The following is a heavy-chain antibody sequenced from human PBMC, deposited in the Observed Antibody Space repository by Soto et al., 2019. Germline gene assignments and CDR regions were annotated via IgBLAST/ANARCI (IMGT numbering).Heavy chain of an antibody. V-gene: IGHV3-30-3*01. D-gene: IGHD2-2*01. CDR3: AMRGGYCSSTSCFDY. Sequence: LRLSCTASGFTFNDYAMHWVRQAPGKGLQWVAVISYDGSNKYYADSVKGRFTISRDNSKNTLYLQMNSLRAEDTAVYYCAMRGGYCSSTSCFDYWGQGTLVTVSS. CDR1: GFTFNDYA. CDR2: ISYDGSNK. J-gene: IGHJ4*02.